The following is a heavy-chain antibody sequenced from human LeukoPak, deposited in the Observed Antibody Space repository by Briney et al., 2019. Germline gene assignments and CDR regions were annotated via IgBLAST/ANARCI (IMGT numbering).Heavy chain of an antibody. Sequence: GGSLRLFCAVSGLTVSSIYMSWVRQAPGKGLEWVSFIYSDGNTYYADSVKGRFTLSRDSSRNTLYLQVNSLRVDDTAVYYCAGDTHSSSWYDHWGQGTLVTVSS. D-gene: IGHD6-19*01. CDR3: AGDTHSSSWYDH. V-gene: IGHV3-53*01. CDR2: IYSDGNT. J-gene: IGHJ5*02. CDR1: GLTVSSIY.